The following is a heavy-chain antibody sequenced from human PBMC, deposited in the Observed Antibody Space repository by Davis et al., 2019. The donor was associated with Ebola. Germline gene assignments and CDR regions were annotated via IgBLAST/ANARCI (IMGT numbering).Heavy chain of an antibody. D-gene: IGHD4-11*01. Sequence: ASVKVSCKASGYTFTGYYMHWVRQAPGQGLEWMGRINPNSGSTNYAQKFQGRVTMTRDTSISTVYMELSSLRYDDTADYYCARGHNYAHEYWGQGTLVTVSS. V-gene: IGHV1-2*06. CDR2: INPNSGST. CDR3: ARGHNYAHEY. CDR1: GYTFTGYY. J-gene: IGHJ4*02.